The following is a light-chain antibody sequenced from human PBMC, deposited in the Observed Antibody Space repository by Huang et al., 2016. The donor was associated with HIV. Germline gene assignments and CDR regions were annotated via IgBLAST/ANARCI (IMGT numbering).Light chain of an antibody. CDR3: QQHDSWLT. CDR1: QSITNH. Sequence: IVLTQSPATLSWYLGERVTLSCRASQSITNHLAWYQQRPGQAPRLLIYDASTRVAVVPDRFSGSGSGTDFTLTISSLEPEDFALYYCQQHDSWLTFGGGTKVE. CDR2: DAS. J-gene: IGKJ4*01. V-gene: IGKV3-11*01.